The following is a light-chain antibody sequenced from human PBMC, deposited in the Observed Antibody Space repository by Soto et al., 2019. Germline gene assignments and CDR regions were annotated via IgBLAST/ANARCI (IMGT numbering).Light chain of an antibody. CDR3: AAWDDSLSGVV. V-gene: IGLV1-47*01. J-gene: IGLJ2*01. CDR1: SSNIGSNY. Sequence: QSVLTQPPSASGTPGQRVTISCSGSSSNIGSNYVYWYQQLPGTEPKLLIYRNNQRPSGVPDRFSGSKSGTSASLAISGLLSEDEADYYCAAWDDSLSGVVFGGGTKLTVL. CDR2: RNN.